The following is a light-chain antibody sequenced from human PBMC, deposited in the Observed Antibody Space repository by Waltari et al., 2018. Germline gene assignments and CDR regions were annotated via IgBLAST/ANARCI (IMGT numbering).Light chain of an antibody. CDR2: AAS. Sequence: IGWTQSPGTLSLSPGEPATLSCRDSQGISRYLAWYKQKPDQAPRPLIYAASSRATGRPDRLSGGGCGTEFLPIISRLEPEDVGVYDGQKHERLPATFGQGTKVEIK. CDR3: QKHERLPAT. V-gene: IGKV3-20*01. CDR1: QGISRY. J-gene: IGKJ1*01.